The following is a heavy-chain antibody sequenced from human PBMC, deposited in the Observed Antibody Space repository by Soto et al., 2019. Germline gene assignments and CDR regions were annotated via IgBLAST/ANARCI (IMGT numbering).Heavy chain of an antibody. CDR3: ARGRYGDY. V-gene: IGHV1-18*01. J-gene: IGHJ4*02. Sequence: QVHLVQSGAEVKTPGASVKVSCKGSGYAFTTYGITWVRQAPGQGLAWMGWISAHSGNTNCAQKLQGRVTVTRATSTSTAYMELRSLRSDDTAVYYCARGRYGDYWGQGALVTVSS. D-gene: IGHD1-1*01. CDR1: GYAFTTYG. CDR2: ISAHSGNT.